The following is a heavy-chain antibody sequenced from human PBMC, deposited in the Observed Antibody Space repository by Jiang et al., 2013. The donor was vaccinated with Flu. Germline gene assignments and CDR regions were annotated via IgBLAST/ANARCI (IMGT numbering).Heavy chain of an antibody. J-gene: IGHJ3*02. CDR3: ARGGEGGGRFYFSDI. D-gene: IGHD2/OR15-2a*01. V-gene: IGHV4-38-2*01. Sequence: LLKPSETLSLTCAVSGYSISSGSYWGWIRQPPGKGLEWIGSIFQSGSTYYNPSLKSRVTISVDTSKKQFSLNLNSVTAADTAVYYCARGGEGGGRFYFSDIWGQGDNGHRLF. CDR1: GYSISSGSY. CDR2: IFQSGST.